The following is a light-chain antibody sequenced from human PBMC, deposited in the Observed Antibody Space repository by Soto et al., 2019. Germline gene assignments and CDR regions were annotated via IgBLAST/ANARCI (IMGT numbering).Light chain of an antibody. Sequence: QSALTQPASVSGSPGQSITISCTGTSSDVGGYNYVSWYQQHPGKAPKLMIYDVSNRPSGVPNRLSGSKSGNTASLTISGLQAEDEAEYYCCSYTSSSTLVYVFGTGTKVTVL. CDR1: SSDVGGYNY. CDR2: DVS. J-gene: IGLJ1*01. CDR3: CSYTSSSTLVYV. V-gene: IGLV2-14*03.